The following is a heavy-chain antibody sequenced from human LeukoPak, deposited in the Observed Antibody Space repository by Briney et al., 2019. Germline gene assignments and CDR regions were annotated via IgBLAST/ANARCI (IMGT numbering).Heavy chain of an antibody. CDR2: IYHSGST. V-gene: IGHV4-38-2*02. CDR3: ARDGDVYNSGWYRGGFDS. CDR1: GYSISSGYY. D-gene: IGHD6-19*01. J-gene: IGHJ4*02. Sequence: SETLSLTCTVSGYSISSGYYWGWIRQPPGKGLEWIGSIYHSGSTYYNPSLKSRVTISVDTSKNQFSLKLSSVTAADTAVYFCARDGDVYNSGWYRGGFDSWGPGILVTVSS.